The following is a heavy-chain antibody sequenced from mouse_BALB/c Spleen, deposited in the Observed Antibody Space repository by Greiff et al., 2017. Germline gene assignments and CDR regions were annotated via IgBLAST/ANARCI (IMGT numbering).Heavy chain of an antibody. CDR1: GYSITSDYA. D-gene: IGHD2-1*01. Sequence: EVQLQESGPGLVKPSQSLSLTCTVTGYSITSDYAWNWIRQFPGNKLEWMGYISYSGSTSYNPSLKSRISITRDTSKNQFFLQLNSVTTEDTATYYCAREGLYYGNLDYWGQGTTLTVSS. CDR2: ISYSGST. CDR3: AREGLYYGNLDY. J-gene: IGHJ2*01. V-gene: IGHV3-2*02.